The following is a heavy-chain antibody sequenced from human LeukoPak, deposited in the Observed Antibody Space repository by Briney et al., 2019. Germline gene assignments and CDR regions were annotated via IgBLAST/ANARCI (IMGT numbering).Heavy chain of an antibody. V-gene: IGHV4-61*02. CDR3: ARFVVVADREYYFDY. CDR2: ISTSGST. J-gene: IGHJ4*02. D-gene: IGHD2-15*01. CDR1: GGSISSGVNY. Sequence: SETLSLTCTVSGGSISSGVNYWSWIRQPAGKGLEWIGRISTSGSTNYNPSLKSRVSISVDTSKNQFSLKLSSVTAADTAVYYCARFVVVADREYYFDYWGQGTLVTVSS.